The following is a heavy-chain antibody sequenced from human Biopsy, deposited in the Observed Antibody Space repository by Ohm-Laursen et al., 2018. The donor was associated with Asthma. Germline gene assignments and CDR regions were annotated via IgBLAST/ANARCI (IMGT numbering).Heavy chain of an antibody. V-gene: IGHV1-18*01. Sequence: GASVKVSCKTSGYTFNSAGITWVRQAPGQGLEWMGWISVYNGNTKVAQKLQDRVTMITDTSTSTAYMELRSLRSDDTAVYFCARAADYSHYYGMDVWGQGTTVTVS. CDR3: ARAADYSHYYGMDV. J-gene: IGHJ6*02. D-gene: IGHD3-10*01. CDR1: GYTFNSAG. CDR2: ISVYNGNT.